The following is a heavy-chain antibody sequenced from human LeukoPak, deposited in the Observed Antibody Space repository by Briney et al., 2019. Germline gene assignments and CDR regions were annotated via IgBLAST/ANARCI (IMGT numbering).Heavy chain of an antibody. CDR3: ASRRYYYVPH. CDR2: IYYSGST. Sequence: SETLSLTCTVSGGSISSYYWGWIRQPPGKGLEWIGSIYYSGSTYYDPSLKSRVTISVDTSKNQFSLKLSSVTAADTAVYYCASRRYYYVPHWGQGTLVTVSS. CDR1: GGSISSYY. V-gene: IGHV4-39*01. J-gene: IGHJ4*02. D-gene: IGHD3-10*02.